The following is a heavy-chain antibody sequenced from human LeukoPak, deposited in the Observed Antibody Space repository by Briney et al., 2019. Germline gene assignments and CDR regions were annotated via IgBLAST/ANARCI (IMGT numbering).Heavy chain of an antibody. Sequence: GGSLILSCAASGFTFSSYWMSWVRQAPGKGVEWVANIKHDASEKYFMESLKGRFTISRDNAKNSLYLQMNSLRAEDTAVYYCARGYYDSNAQLFDYWGQGTLVTVSS. J-gene: IGHJ4*02. CDR3: ARGYYDSNAQLFDY. D-gene: IGHD3-22*01. CDR2: IKHDASEK. CDR1: GFTFSSYW. V-gene: IGHV3-7*01.